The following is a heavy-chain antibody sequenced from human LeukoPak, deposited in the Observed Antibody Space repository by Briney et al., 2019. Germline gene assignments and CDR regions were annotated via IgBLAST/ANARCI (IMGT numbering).Heavy chain of an antibody. V-gene: IGHV3-23*01. D-gene: IGHD2-15*01. CDR3: AKDPCSGGSCYSGPADY. CDR2: ISGGGGST. Sequence: GGSLRLSCAASGFTFSSSAMSWVRQAPGKGLEWVSTISGGGGSTYYADSVKGRFTISRDNSKNTLYLQMNSLRAEDTAVYYCAKDPCSGGSCYSGPADYWGQGTLVTVSS. CDR1: GFTFSSSA. J-gene: IGHJ4*02.